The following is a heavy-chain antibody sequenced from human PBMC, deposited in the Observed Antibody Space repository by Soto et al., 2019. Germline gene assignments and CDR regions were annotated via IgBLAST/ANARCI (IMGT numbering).Heavy chain of an antibody. V-gene: IGHV4-59*01. CDR2: IYYSGST. CDR1: GGSISSYY. CDR3: ARVPYYYDSRSNYGMDV. J-gene: IGHJ6*02. D-gene: IGHD3-22*01. Sequence: SETLSLTCTASGGSISSYYWSWIRQPPGKGLEWIGYIYYSGSTNYNPSLKSRVTISVDTSKNQFSLKLSSVTAADTAVYYCARVPYYYDSRSNYGMDVWGQGTTVTVSS.